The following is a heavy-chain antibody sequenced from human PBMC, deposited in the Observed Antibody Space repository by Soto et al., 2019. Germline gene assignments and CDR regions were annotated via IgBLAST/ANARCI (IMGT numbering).Heavy chain of an antibody. Sequence: QVHLVQSGAEVKKPGASVKVTCKASGYTFTSYGITWVRQAPGQGLEWMGWISAHNGNTDYAQKLQGRVIVTRDTSTSTAYMELRSLRSDDTAVYYCARGRYGDYWGQGALVTVSS. CDR2: ISAHNGNT. CDR1: GYTFTSYG. CDR3: ARGRYGDY. D-gene: IGHD1-1*01. J-gene: IGHJ4*02. V-gene: IGHV1-18*01.